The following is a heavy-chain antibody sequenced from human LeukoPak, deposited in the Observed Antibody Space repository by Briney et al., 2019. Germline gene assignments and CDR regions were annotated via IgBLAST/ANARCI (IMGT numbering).Heavy chain of an antibody. CDR1: GYSFTSSD. V-gene: IGHV1-18*01. J-gene: IGHJ3*02. CDR3: ARSDWAAVGPIDAFDI. Sequence: ASVKVSCKASGYSFTSSDITWVRQAPGQGLEWMGWISTNNGNTNYAQKFQGRVRMTTERSTNTAYMELRTLRSDDTAVYYYARSDWAAVGPIDAFDIWGQGTMVTVSS. D-gene: IGHD6-13*01. CDR2: ISTNNGNT.